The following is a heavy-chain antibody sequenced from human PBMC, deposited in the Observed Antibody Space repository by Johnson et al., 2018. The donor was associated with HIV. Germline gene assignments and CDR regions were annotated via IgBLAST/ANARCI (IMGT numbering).Heavy chain of an antibody. CDR2: INWNGGST. V-gene: IGHV3-9*01. J-gene: IGHJ3*02. CDR1: GFTFDDYA. Sequence: VQLVESGGGVAQPGRSLRLSCAASGFTFDDYAMHWVRQAPGKGLEWVSGINWNGGSTGYADSVKGRFTISRDKSKDSLYLQMNSLRAEDTALYFCAKDIWAYCGGDCSPGSAFDIWGQGTMVTVSS. D-gene: IGHD2-21*01. CDR3: AKDIWAYCGGDCSPGSAFDI.